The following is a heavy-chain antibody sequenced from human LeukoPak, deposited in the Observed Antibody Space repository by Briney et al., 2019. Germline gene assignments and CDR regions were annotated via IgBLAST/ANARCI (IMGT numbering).Heavy chain of an antibody. D-gene: IGHD1-26*01. CDR3: ARGGPWELLGYDAFDI. Sequence: ASVKVSCKASGYTFTGYYMHWVRQAPGQGLEWIGRINPNSGGTNYAQKFQGRVTMTRDTSISTAYMELSRLRSDDTAVYYCARGGPWELLGYDAFDIWGQGTMVTVSS. CDR1: GYTFTGYY. CDR2: INPNSGGT. J-gene: IGHJ3*02. V-gene: IGHV1-2*06.